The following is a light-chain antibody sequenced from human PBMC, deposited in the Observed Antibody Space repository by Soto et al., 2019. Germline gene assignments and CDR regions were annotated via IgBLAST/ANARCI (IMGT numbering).Light chain of an antibody. CDR2: DGS. V-gene: IGLV2-23*01. CDR3: SLDAGRNTYV. CDR1: DVGSYGV. Sequence: QSVLTQPASVSGSPGQSITISCSDVGSYGVVSWYQQHPGKVPKLMIYDGSQRPSGVSDRFSGSKSANTASLTISGLQAEDEADYYCSLDAGRNTYVFGTGTKVTVL. J-gene: IGLJ1*01.